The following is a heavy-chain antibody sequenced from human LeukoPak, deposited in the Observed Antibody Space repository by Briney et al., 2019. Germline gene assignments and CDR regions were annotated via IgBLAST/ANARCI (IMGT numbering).Heavy chain of an antibody. V-gene: IGHV4-34*01. Sequence: SETLSLTCAVYGGSFSGYYWSWIRQPPGKGLEWIGEINHSGSTNYNPSLKSRVTISVDTSKNQFSLKLSSVTAADTAVYYCARGLDGSSSGCWGQGTLVTVSS. CDR1: GGSFSGYY. CDR3: ARGLDGSSSGC. J-gene: IGHJ4*02. D-gene: IGHD6-6*01. CDR2: INHSGST.